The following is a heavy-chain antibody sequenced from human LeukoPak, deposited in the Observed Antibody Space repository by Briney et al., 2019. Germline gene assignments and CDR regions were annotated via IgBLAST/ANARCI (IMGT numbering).Heavy chain of an antibody. V-gene: IGHV4-34*01. J-gene: IGHJ4*02. Sequence: SETLSLTCAVYGGSFSGYYWSWIRQPPGKGLEWIGEINHSGSTNYNPSLKSRVTISVDTSKNQFSLKLSSVTATDTAVYYCARTHNHAPLNWGQGTLVTVSS. CDR1: GGSFSGYY. CDR2: INHSGST. CDR3: ARTHNHAPLN. D-gene: IGHD1-14*01.